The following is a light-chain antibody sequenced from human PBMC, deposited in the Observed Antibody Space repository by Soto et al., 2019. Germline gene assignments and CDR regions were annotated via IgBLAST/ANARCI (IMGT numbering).Light chain of an antibody. CDR3: QQYGSSPIT. V-gene: IGKV3-20*01. Sequence: EVVLTQSPGTLSLSPGGRATLACRASQSVSSSYLAWYQQKPGQAPRLLIHGASSRATGIPARISGSGSGTDFTLTISSLEPEDFAVYYCQQYGSSPITFGQGTRREIK. CDR2: GAS. J-gene: IGKJ5*01. CDR1: QSVSSSY.